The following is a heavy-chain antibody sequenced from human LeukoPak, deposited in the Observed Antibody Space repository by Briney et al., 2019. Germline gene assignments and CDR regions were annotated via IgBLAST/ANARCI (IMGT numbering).Heavy chain of an antibody. J-gene: IGHJ4*02. D-gene: IGHD3-10*01. CDR2: ISSSGNYI. CDR1: GFTFSTYS. Sequence: PGGSLGLSCATSGFTFSTYSMNWVRQAPGKGLEWVSSISSSGNYIYYADSMKGRFTISRDNAKASVYLQMNSLRVEDTAVYYCARDVSRDVSCYTDWGQGTLVTVSS. V-gene: IGHV3-21*01. CDR3: ARDVSRDVSCYTD.